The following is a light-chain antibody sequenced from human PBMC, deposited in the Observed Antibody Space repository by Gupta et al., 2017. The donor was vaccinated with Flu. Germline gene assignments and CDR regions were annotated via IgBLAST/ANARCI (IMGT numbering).Light chain of an antibody. CDR3: QQYNNWPPLT. Sequence: DIVMTQSPATLSVSQGESATLSCRASQSVSSNLAWYQQKPGQAPRLLIYGASTRATGIPARFSGSGSGTEFTLTISSLQSEDFAVYYCQQYNNWPPLTFGGGTKVEIK. J-gene: IGKJ4*01. CDR1: QSVSSN. V-gene: IGKV3-15*01. CDR2: GAS.